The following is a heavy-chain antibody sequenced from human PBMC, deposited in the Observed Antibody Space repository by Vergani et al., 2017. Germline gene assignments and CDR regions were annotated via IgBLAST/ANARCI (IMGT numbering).Heavy chain of an antibody. CDR2: ISSSSSYT. Sequence: QVQLVESGGGLVKPGGSLRLSCAASGFTFSDYYMSWIRQAPGKGLEWVSYISSSSSYTNYADSVKGRFTISRDNAKNSLYLQMNSLRAEDTAVYYCARGLIMVRGVIITRGALDIWGQGTMVTVSS. CDR3: ARGLIMVRGVIITRGALDI. V-gene: IGHV3-11*05. J-gene: IGHJ3*02. D-gene: IGHD3-10*01. CDR1: GFTFSDYY.